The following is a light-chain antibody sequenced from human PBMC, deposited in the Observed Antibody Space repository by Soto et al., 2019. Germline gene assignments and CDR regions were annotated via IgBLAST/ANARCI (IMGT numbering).Light chain of an antibody. V-gene: IGKV1-33*01. CDR3: KEYHNVPLT. J-gene: IGKJ5*01. Sequence: DIQMTQSPSSLSASVRDRVTLTSHATQDISNSASWVQKKSGKAPKLLIYDASNLETGVPSRFSGSKSGTDFTFRISSLQPEDFATYYCKEYHNVPLTFCQGTRLAIK. CDR2: DAS. CDR1: QDISNS.